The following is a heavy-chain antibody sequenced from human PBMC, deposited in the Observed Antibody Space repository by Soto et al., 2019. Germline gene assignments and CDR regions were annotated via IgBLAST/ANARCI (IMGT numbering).Heavy chain of an antibody. CDR1: GFTFGDYA. V-gene: IGHV3-49*03. CDR2: IRSKAYGGTT. CDR3: TRQGYYGSGSYSYADY. J-gene: IGHJ4*02. Sequence: GGSLRLSCTASGFTFGDYAMSWFRQAPGKGLEWVGFIRSKAYGGTTEYAASVKGRFTISRDDSKSIAYLQMNSLKTEDTAVYYCTRQGYYGSGSYSYADYWGQGTLVTVSS. D-gene: IGHD3-10*01.